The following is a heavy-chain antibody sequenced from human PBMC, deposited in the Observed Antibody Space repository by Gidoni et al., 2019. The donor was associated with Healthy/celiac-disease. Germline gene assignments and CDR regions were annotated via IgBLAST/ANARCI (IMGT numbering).Heavy chain of an antibody. CDR1: GFTFDDSA. CDR3: AKSDASAGLRIAQLLDY. Sequence: EVQLVESGGGLVQPGRCLGLSCAASGFTFDDSAMHWVRQAPGKCLEWVSCISWNSGSIGYADSVKGRFTISTDNAKTSLYLQMNSLRAEDTALYYCAKSDASAGLRIAQLLDYCGQGTLVTVSS. J-gene: IGHJ4*02. V-gene: IGHV3-9*01. CDR2: ISWNSGSI. D-gene: IGHD6-13*01.